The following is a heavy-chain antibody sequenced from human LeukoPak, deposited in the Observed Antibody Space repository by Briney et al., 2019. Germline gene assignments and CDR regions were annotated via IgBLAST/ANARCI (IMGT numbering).Heavy chain of an antibody. J-gene: IGHJ4*02. CDR1: GFTFSSYA. Sequence: PGGSLRLSCAASGFTFSSYAMSWVRQAPGKGLEWVSAISGSGGSTYYADSVKGRFTISRDNSKNTLYLQMNSLRAQDTAVYYCAKDALIVVVVAATPQYFDYWGQGTLVTVSS. CDR3: AKDALIVVVVAATPQYFDY. CDR2: ISGSGGST. V-gene: IGHV3-23*01. D-gene: IGHD2-15*01.